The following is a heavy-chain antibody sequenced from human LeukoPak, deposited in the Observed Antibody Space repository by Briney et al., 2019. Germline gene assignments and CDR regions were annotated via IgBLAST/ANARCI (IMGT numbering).Heavy chain of an antibody. J-gene: IGHJ4*02. CDR1: GYSISSGYY. V-gene: IGHV4-38-2*01. CDR3: ARLDIAARAIDY. Sequence: PSETLSLTCAVSGYSISSGYYWGWIRQPPGKGLEWIGSIYHSGSTYYNPSLKSRVTISVDTSKNQFSLKLSSVTAADTAVYYCARLDIAARAIDYWGQGTPVTVSS. D-gene: IGHD6-6*01. CDR2: IYHSGST.